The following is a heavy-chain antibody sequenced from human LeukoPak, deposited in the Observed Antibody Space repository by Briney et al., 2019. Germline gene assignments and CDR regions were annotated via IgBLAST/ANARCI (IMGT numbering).Heavy chain of an antibody. Sequence: SETLSLTCTVSGGSISSSSYYWGWIRQPPGTGLEWIGSIYYSGGTYYNPSLKSRVTISVDTSKNQFSLKLSSVIAADTAVYYCARRLSTYSSSPYFDYWGQGTLVTVSS. J-gene: IGHJ4*02. V-gene: IGHV4-39*01. CDR2: IYYSGGT. D-gene: IGHD6-6*01. CDR1: GGSISSSSYY. CDR3: ARRLSTYSSSPYFDY.